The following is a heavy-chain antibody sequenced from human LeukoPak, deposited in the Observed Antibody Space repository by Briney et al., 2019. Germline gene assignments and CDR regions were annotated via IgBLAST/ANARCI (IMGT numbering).Heavy chain of an antibody. J-gene: IGHJ4*02. Sequence: ASVKVSCKASGYTFTGYYMHWVRQAPGQGLEWMGWINPNSSGTNYAQKFQGWVTMTRDTSISTAYMELSRLRSDDTAVYYCARGTLRLGEFAVTYYFDYWGQGTLVTVSS. V-gene: IGHV1-2*04. CDR3: ARGTLRLGEFAVTYYFDY. CDR2: INPNSSGT. D-gene: IGHD3-16*01. CDR1: GYTFTGYY.